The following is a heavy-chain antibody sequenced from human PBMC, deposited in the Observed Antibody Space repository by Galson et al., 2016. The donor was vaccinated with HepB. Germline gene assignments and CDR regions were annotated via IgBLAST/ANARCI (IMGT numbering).Heavy chain of an antibody. CDR1: GFIFSGSG. CDR3: AKGADTAMDS. D-gene: IGHD5-18*01. Sequence: SLRLSCAASGFIFSGSGMHWVRQAPGKGLEWVTIISYDGNSKFYADSVKGRFTISRDNSKNTVHLQMNNMRAEDTAVYYCAKGADTAMDSWGQGTLVTVSS. V-gene: IGHV3-30*18. CDR2: ISYDGNSK. J-gene: IGHJ4*02.